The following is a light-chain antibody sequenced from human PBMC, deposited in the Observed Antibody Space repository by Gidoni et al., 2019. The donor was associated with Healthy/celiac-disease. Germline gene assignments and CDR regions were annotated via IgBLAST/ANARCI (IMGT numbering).Light chain of an antibody. CDR1: QGISSA. CDR3: QQFNSYLFT. J-gene: IGKJ4*01. CDR2: DAS. V-gene: IGKV1-13*02. Sequence: IQLIQPPPSLSASVGDRVTITCRASQGISSALAWYQQKPGKAPKLLIYDASSLESGVPSRFSGSRSGTDFTLTISSLQPEDFATYYCQQFNSYLFTFGGGTKVEIK.